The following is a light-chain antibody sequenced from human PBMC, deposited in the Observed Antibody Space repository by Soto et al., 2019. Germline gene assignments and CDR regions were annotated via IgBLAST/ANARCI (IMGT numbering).Light chain of an antibody. Sequence: QSVLTQPPSASGSPGQSVTISCTGTSGDIGGYNYVSWYQQHPGKAPKLTIYDVTKRPSGVPDRFSGSRSANTASLTVSGLQAEDEADYYCASYAGSNNYVFGTGTKVTVL. CDR2: DVT. J-gene: IGLJ1*01. CDR3: ASYAGSNNYV. V-gene: IGLV2-8*01. CDR1: SGDIGGYNY.